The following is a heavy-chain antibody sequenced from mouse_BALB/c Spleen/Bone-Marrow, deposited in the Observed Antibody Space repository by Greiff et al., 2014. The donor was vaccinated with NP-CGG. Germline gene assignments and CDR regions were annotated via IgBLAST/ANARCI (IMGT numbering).Heavy chain of an antibody. Sequence: QVQLKQSGAELVKPGASVKLSCKASGYTFTSYYMYWVKQRPGQGLEWIGEINHSNGYTNFNEKFKSKATLTVDKSSSTAYIQLSSLTPEDSAVYYCTREGAYWGQGTLVTVSA. J-gene: IGHJ3*01. CDR2: INHSNGYT. CDR1: GYTFTSYY. CDR3: TREGAY. V-gene: IGHV1S81*02.